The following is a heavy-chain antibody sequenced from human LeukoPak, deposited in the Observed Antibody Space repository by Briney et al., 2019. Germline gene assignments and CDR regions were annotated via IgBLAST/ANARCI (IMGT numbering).Heavy chain of an antibody. CDR2: ITSSSNYI. CDR3: ARAIFSSGWYLVDY. Sequence: GGSLRLSCAASGFAFSSHKMNWVRQAPGKGLEWVSYITSSSNYIYYADSVKGRFTISRDNAKNSLYLQMNSLRAEDTAVYYCARAIFSSGWYLVDYWGQGTLVTVSS. CDR1: GFAFSSHK. D-gene: IGHD6-19*01. J-gene: IGHJ4*02. V-gene: IGHV3-21*01.